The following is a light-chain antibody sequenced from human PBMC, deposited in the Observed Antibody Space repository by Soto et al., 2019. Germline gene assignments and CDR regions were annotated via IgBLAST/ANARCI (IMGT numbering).Light chain of an antibody. CDR2: DDN. CDR1: STDVGGNHY. CDR3: CSYAGRYTLV. J-gene: IGLJ2*01. V-gene: IGLV2-11*01. Sequence: QSALTQPRSVSGSPGQSVTLSCTGTSTDVGGNHYVSWYQHHPGKATKLIIYDDNKRPSGLADRSSGSNAGNTASLTISGLQTEDEADYYCCSYAGRYTLVFGGGTKLTVL.